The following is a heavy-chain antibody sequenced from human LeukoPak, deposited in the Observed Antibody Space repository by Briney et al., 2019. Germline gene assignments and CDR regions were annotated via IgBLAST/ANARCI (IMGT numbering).Heavy chain of an antibody. V-gene: IGHV3-23*01. CDR1: GLTFSNYP. CDR3: AAPPP. CDR2: ISGAGNKT. Sequence: GGSLRLSCAASGLTFSNYPMSWVRQTPERGLEWLSSISGAGNKTYYADSVKGRFTISRDNSKNTVYLQMDSLRVEDTAVYYCAAPPPWGQGTLVTVSS. J-gene: IGHJ5*02.